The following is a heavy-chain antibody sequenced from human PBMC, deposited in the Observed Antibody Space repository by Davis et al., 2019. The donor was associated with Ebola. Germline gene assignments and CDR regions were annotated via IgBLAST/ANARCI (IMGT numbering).Heavy chain of an antibody. Sequence: SDTLSLTFTVPGCSISIYYWSWIRQPPGKGLEWIGYIYYSGSTNYNPSLKSRVTISVDTSKNQFSLKLSSVTAADTAVYYCARQDGGYSYGPYFDYWGQGTLVTVSS. CDR2: IYYSGST. CDR3: ARQDGGYSYGPYFDY. CDR1: GCSISIYY. V-gene: IGHV4-59*08. J-gene: IGHJ4*02. D-gene: IGHD5-18*01.